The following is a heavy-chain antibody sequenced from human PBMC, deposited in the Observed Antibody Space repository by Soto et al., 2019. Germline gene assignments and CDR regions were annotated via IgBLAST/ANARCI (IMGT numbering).Heavy chain of an antibody. CDR2: IWHDGKEK. V-gene: IGHV3-33*01. CDR3: VRDPGQDEAMDY. J-gene: IGHJ4*02. CDR1: GFTFSNFG. Sequence: QVQVVESGGGVVQPGRSLKLSCAASGFTFSNFGMHWVRQAPGKGLEWVAVIWHDGKEKYYADSAKGRSTISRDNSKNTLYLQMNSLRAEDTAVYYGVRDPGQDEAMDYWGQGTLVTVSS.